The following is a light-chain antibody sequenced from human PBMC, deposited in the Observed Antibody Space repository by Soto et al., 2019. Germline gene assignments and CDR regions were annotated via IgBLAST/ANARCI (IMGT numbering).Light chain of an antibody. J-gene: IGKJ3*01. CDR1: QSVNSKY. Sequence: EIVLTQSPGTLSLSPGERATLSCRASQSVNSKYLAWYQQKPGQAPRLVIFGASNRATGLPDRFSGSGSGTDFTLTISRLEPDDFGTYYCQQYNSYSPFTFGPGTRVDI. V-gene: IGKV3-20*01. CDR2: GAS. CDR3: QQYNSYSPFT.